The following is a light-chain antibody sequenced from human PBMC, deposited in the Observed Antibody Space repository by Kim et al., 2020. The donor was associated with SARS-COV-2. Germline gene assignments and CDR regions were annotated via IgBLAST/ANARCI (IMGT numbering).Light chain of an antibody. CDR1: STKSGACYD. CDR3: QSYDTSLSGFYV. CDR2: GNN. V-gene: IGLV1-40*01. Sequence: FNISSAVSSTKSGACYDDYWYRQLPGKARKLLLSGNNNRPSGVPNRFSGSKSGTSASLAITRLQADDEADYYCQSYDTSLSGFYVFGTGTKVTVL. J-gene: IGLJ1*01.